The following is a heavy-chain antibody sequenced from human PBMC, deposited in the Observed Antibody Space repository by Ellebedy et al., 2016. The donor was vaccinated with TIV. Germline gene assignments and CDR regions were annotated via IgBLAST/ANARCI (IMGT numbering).Heavy chain of an antibody. D-gene: IGHD3-3*01. CDR2: MNPNSGNT. CDR3: ARLYRYDFWSGYYTGHYYYGMDV. CDR1: GYTFTSYD. V-gene: IGHV1-8*01. J-gene: IGHJ6*02. Sequence: AASVKVSCKASGYTFTSYDINWARQATGQGLEWMGWMNPNSGNTGYAQKFQGRVTITRNTSISTAYMELSSLRSEDTAVYYCARLYRYDFWSGYYTGHYYYGMDVWGQGTTVTVSS.